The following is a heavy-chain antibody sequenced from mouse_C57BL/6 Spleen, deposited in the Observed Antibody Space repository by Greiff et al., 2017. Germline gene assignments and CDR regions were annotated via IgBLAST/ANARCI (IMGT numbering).Heavy chain of an antibody. J-gene: IGHJ3*01. Sequence: EVKLVESGGGLVKPGGSLKLSCAASGFTFSDYGMHWVRQAPEKGLEWVAYISSGSSTIYYADTVKGRFTISRDNAKNTLFLQMTSLRSEDTAMYYCAREGLDSSGDMAYWGQGTLVTVSA. CDR2: ISSGSSTI. D-gene: IGHD3-2*02. CDR3: AREGLDSSGDMAY. CDR1: GFTFSDYG. V-gene: IGHV5-17*01.